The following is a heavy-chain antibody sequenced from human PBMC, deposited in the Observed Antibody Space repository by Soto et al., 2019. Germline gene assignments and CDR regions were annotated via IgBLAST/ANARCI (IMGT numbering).Heavy chain of an antibody. V-gene: IGHV3-66*01. CDR3: ARDPLYDSGDYNHSGIDV. Sequence: RGSLRLSCEASGFTVSSNYMNWVRQAPGKGLQWVSVIYLGGDTYYADSVKGRFTISRDKSKNTLYLQMNNLRAEDTAVYYCARDPLYDSGDYNHSGIDVWGQGT. J-gene: IGHJ6*02. CDR1: GFTVSSNY. D-gene: IGHD3-22*01. CDR2: IYLGGDT.